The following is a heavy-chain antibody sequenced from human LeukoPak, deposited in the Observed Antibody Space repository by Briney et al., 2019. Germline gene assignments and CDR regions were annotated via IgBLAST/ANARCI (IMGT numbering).Heavy chain of an antibody. CDR1: GGSFSGYY. D-gene: IGHD2-2*01. V-gene: IGHV4-34*01. CDR2: TNHSGST. J-gene: IGHJ4*02. Sequence: PSETLSLTCAVYGGSFSGYYWSWIRQPPGKGPGWIGETNHSGSTNYNPSLKSRASLSIDTSTNQFSLKLSSVTAADTAVCYCARHIVVVPAAYFDYWGQGTLVTVSS. CDR3: ARHIVVVPAAYFDY.